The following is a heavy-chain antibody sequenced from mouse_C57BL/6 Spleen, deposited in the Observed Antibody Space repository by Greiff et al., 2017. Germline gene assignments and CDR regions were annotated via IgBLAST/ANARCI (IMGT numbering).Heavy chain of an antibody. V-gene: IGHV1-80*01. CDR3: ARWDYYDYGYFDV. CDR2: IYPGDGDT. D-gene: IGHD2-4*01. CDR1: GYAFSSYW. Sequence: QVQLQQSGAELVKPGASVKISCKASGYAFSSYWMNWVKQRPGKGLEWIGQIYPGDGDTNYNGKFKGKATITADKSSSTAYMQLSSLTSEDSAVYFCARWDYYDYGYFDVWGTGTTVTVSS. J-gene: IGHJ1*03.